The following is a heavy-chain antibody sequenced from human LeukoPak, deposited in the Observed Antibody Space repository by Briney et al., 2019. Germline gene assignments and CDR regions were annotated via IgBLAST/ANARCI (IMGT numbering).Heavy chain of an antibody. CDR3: SSSGWYSSGWYRYRDY. CDR1: GFTFGDYA. Sequence: PGRSLRLSCTASGFTFGDYAMSWVRQAPGKGLEWVGRIKSKTDGGTTDYAAPVKGRFTISRDDSKNTLYLQMNSLKTEDTAVYYCSSSGWYSSGWYRYRDYWGQGTLVTVSS. J-gene: IGHJ4*02. D-gene: IGHD6-19*01. CDR2: IKSKTDGGTT. V-gene: IGHV3-15*01.